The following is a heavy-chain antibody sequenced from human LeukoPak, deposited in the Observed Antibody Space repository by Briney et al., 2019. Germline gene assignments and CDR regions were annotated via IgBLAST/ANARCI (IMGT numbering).Heavy chain of an antibody. CDR2: ISGSGGST. J-gene: IGHJ3*02. CDR3: AKVWIAVSGAFDI. D-gene: IGHD6-19*01. CDR1: GFTFSSYA. Sequence: GGSPRLSCAASGFTFSSYAMSWVRQAPGKGLEWVSAISGSGGSTYYADSVKGRFTISRDNSKNTLYLQMNSLRAEDTAVYYCAKVWIAVSGAFDIWGQGTMVTVSS. V-gene: IGHV3-23*01.